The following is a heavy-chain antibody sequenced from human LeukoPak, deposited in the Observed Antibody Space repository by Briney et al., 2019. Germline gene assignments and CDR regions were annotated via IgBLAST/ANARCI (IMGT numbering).Heavy chain of an antibody. V-gene: IGHV1-8*01. CDR2: MNPNSGNT. D-gene: IGHD2-2*01. Sequence: ASVKVSCKASGYTFTSYDINWVRQATGQGLEWMGWMNPNSGNTGYAQKFQGRVTMTRNTSISAAYMELSSLRSEDTAVYYCARRGLRYCSSTSCPNWFDPWGQGTLVTVSS. J-gene: IGHJ5*02. CDR1: GYTFTSYD. CDR3: ARRGLRYCSSTSCPNWFDP.